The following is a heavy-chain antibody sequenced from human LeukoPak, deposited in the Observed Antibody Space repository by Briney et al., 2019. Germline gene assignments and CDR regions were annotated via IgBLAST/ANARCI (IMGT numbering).Heavy chain of an antibody. CDR2: IYYSGST. CDR1: GASISSYY. CDR3: ARDNRYYDFWSGYYAELPTDYYYYGMDV. V-gene: IGHV4-59*01. J-gene: IGHJ6*02. D-gene: IGHD3-3*01. Sequence: KSSETLSLTCTVSGASISSYYWSWIRQPPGKGLERIGYIYYSGSTNYNPSLKSRVTISVDTSKNQFSLKLSSVTAADTAVYYCARDNRYYDFWSGYYAELPTDYYYYGMDVWGQGTTVTVSS.